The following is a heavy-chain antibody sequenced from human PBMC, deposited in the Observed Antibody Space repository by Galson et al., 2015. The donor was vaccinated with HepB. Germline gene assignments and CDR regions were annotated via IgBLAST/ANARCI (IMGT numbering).Heavy chain of an antibody. Sequence: SVKVSCKASGYTFTSYAMHWVRQAPGQRLEWMGWINAGNGNTKYSQKFQGRVTITRDTSASTAYMELSSLRSEDTAVYYCARESIVVVPAAMEDWFDPWGQGTLVTVSS. D-gene: IGHD2-2*01. CDR2: INAGNGNT. CDR3: ARESIVVVPAAMEDWFDP. V-gene: IGHV1-3*01. CDR1: GYTFTSYA. J-gene: IGHJ5*02.